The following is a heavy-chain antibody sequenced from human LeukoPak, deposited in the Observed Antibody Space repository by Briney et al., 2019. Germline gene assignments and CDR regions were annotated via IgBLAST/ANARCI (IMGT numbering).Heavy chain of an antibody. D-gene: IGHD3-22*01. J-gene: IGHJ4*02. CDR1: GFTFSSYS. CDR2: ISSSSSTI. Sequence: GGSLRLSCAASGFTFSSYSMNCVRQAPGKGLEWVSYISSSSSTIYYADSVKGRFTISRDNAKNSLYLQMNSLRAEDTAVYYCARVTVEVVHYFDYWGQGTLVTVSS. V-gene: IGHV3-48*01. CDR3: ARVTVEVVHYFDY.